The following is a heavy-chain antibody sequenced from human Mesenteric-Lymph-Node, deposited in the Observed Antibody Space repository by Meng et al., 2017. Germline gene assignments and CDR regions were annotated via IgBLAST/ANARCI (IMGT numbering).Heavy chain of an antibody. V-gene: IGHV1-2*02. D-gene: IGHD3-10*01. Sequence: ASVKVSCKASGYTFTGYYMHWVRQAPGQGLEWMGWINPNSGGTNYAQKFQGRVTMTRDTSISTAYMELSRLRSDDTAVYYCARDKRITMVRGVIWDYGELDYWGQGTLVTVSS. CDR3: ARDKRITMVRGVIWDYGELDY. CDR1: GYTFTGYY. J-gene: IGHJ4*02. CDR2: INPNSGGT.